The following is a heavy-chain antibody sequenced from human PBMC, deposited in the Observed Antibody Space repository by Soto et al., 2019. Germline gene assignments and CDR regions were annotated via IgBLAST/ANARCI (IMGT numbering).Heavy chain of an antibody. CDR1: GGTFSSYT. V-gene: IGHV1-69*08. J-gene: IGHJ5*02. CDR2: IIPILGIA. D-gene: IGHD2-15*01. Sequence: QVQLVQSGAEVKKPGSSVKVSCKASGGTFSSYTISWVRQAPGQGLEWMGRIIPILGIANYAQKFQGRVTITEDKSTSTADMELSSMRSADTAVYYCARDRAVRDCSGGSCYSRGLSSWFDPWGHRTLVTVSS. CDR3: ARDRAVRDCSGGSCYSRGLSSWFDP.